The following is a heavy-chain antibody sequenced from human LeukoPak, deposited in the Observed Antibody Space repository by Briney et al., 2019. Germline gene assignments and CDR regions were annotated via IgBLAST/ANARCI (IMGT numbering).Heavy chain of an antibody. CDR2: ISGSSSTI. Sequence: PGGSLRLSCAASGFSFSSNSMNWVRQAPGKGLEWVSYISGSSSTIYYADSVKGRFTISRDNAKNSLYLQMNSLRAEDTAVYYCARGRGVGSSSGWVYFDYWGQGTLVTVSS. V-gene: IGHV3-48*01. CDR3: ARGRGVGSSSGWVYFDY. CDR1: GFSFSSNS. J-gene: IGHJ4*02. D-gene: IGHD6-19*01.